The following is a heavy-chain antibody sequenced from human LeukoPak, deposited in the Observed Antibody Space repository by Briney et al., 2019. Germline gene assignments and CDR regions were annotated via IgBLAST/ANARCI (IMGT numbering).Heavy chain of an antibody. J-gene: IGHJ6*03. CDR1: GGSFSGYY. Sequence: SETLSLTCAVYGGSFSGYYWSWIRQPPGKGLEWIGEINHSGSTNYNPPLKSRVTISVDTSKNQFSLKLSSVTAADTAVYYCARGGIVVVPATKGHYYYMDVWGKGTTVTVSS. CDR2: INHSGST. CDR3: ARGGIVVVPATKGHYYYMDV. V-gene: IGHV4-34*01. D-gene: IGHD2-2*01.